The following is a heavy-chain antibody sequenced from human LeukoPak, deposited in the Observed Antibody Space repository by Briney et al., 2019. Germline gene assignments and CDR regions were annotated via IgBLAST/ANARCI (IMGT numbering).Heavy chain of an antibody. J-gene: IGHJ4*02. CDR2: IWYDGSKK. D-gene: IGHD3-16*01. V-gene: IGHV3-33*01. CDR1: GFAFNTYG. Sequence: GGSLRLSCVASGFAFNTYGMHWVRQAPGKGLEWVAVIWYDGSKKFYADSVNGRFTISRDDSKNTLYLQMSGLRADDTAVYYCAGAYSAGWFTYWGQGTLVTVSS. CDR3: AGAYSAGWFTY.